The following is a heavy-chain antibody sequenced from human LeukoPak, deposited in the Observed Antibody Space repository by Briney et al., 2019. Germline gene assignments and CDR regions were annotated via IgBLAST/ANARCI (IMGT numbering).Heavy chain of an antibody. V-gene: IGHV6-1*01. CDR2: TFYRSEGYL. Sequence: SQTPSLNCVISGDSVPSNTAAWNWIRQSPSRGLEWQGRTFYRSEGYLHYAVSVKGRISINSDASKNQSSLHLNSVTPEDTAVYYCARASGLRRVAWYFDLWGRGTLVAVSS. CDR3: ARASGLRRVAWYFDL. CDR1: GDSVPSNTAA. D-gene: IGHD5/OR15-5a*01. J-gene: IGHJ2*01.